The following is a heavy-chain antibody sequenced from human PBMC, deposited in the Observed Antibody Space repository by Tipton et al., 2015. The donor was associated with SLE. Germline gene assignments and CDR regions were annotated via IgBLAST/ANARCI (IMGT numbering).Heavy chain of an antibody. CDR3: ARDPYYGDYHYGMDV. V-gene: IGHV3-74*01. J-gene: IGHJ6*02. CDR2: INSDGSST. D-gene: IGHD4-17*01. CDR1: GFTFSSYW. Sequence: SLRLSCAASGFTFSSYWMHWVRQAPGKGLVWVSRINSDGSSTSYADSVKGRFTISRDNAKNSLYLQMNSLRAEDTAVYYCARDPYYGDYHYGMDVWGQGTTVTVSS.